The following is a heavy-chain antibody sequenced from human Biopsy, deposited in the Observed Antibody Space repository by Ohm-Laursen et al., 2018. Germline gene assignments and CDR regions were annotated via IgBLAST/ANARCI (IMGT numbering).Heavy chain of an antibody. Sequence: SLRLSCSASGFTVNDHAMHWVRQPPGKGLELVSGISWDSGRIGYADSVKGRFTVSRDNAKKSLYLKMNSLRPKDTALYFCKKDLFPAGTDVWGQGTTVTVSS. CDR3: KKDLFPAGTDV. V-gene: IGHV3-9*01. CDR2: ISWDSGRI. CDR1: GFTVNDHA. J-gene: IGHJ6*02.